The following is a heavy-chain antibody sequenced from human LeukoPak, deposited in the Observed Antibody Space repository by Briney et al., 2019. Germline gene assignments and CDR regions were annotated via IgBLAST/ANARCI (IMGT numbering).Heavy chain of an antibody. CDR1: GGSISSSSYY. J-gene: IGHJ4*02. Sequence: PSETLSLTCTVSGGSISSSSYYWGWIRQPPGRGLEWIGNIYYSGSTYYNPSLKSRITITIDTSKNQFSLKLSSVTAADTAVYYCARRGYASSWSFDYWGQGTLVTVSS. CDR3: ARRGYASSWSFDY. V-gene: IGHV4-39*01. D-gene: IGHD6-13*01. CDR2: IYYSGST.